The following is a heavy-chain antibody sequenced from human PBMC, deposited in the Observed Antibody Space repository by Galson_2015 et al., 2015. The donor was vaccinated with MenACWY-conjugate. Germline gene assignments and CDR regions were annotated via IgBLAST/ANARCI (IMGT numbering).Heavy chain of an antibody. J-gene: IGHJ4*02. CDR2: ISEDGNNK. V-gene: IGHV3-30-3*01. D-gene: IGHD3-3*01. CDR1: GFTFSSYV. CDR3: AREGNDYDVWSTYYYYVAY. Sequence: SLRLSCAASGFTFSSYVMHWVRQAPGKGLEWVAVISEDGNNKNYADSVKGRFTISRDNSKNTLYLQMNTLRAEDTAVYYCAREGNDYDVWSTYYYYVAYGGQGTLVAVAS.